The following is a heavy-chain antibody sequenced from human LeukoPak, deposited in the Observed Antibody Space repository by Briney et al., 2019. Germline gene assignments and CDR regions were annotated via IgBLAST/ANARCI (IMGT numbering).Heavy chain of an antibody. D-gene: IGHD6-13*01. CDR1: GYTFTSYY. Sequence: ASVKVSCKASGYTFTSYYIHWVRQAPGQGLEWMGLINPSGGSTNYAQKFQGRVTMTRDTSTSTVYMELSSLRSEDTAVYYCARISSSNWYNERGAFDVWGQGTMVTVSS. V-gene: IGHV1-46*01. CDR2: INPSGGST. CDR3: ARISSSNWYNERGAFDV. J-gene: IGHJ3*01.